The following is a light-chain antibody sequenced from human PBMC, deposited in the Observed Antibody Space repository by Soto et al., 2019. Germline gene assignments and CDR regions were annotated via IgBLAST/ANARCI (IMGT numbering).Light chain of an antibody. CDR1: SSDVGGYHY. CDR2: DVS. CDR3: NSHTCPTAPYVV. V-gene: IGLV2-14*03. J-gene: IGLJ2*01. Sequence: QSVLTQPAFVTGSPGQSITISCTATSSDVGGYHYVSWYQQHPGEAPKLIIYDVSNRPSGISDRFSGSKSGNTASLIISGLKAEDEADYYCNSHTCPTAPYVVFGGGTKVTVL.